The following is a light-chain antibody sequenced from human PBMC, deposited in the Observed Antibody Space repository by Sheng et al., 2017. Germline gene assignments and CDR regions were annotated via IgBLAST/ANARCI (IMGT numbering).Light chain of an antibody. V-gene: IGKV1-5*03. Sequence: DIQMTQSPSTLSASVGDRVTITCRASQSISTWLAWYQQKPGEAPKVLIYKASNLESGVPSRFSGGGSGTEFSLHISGLQPDDFATHYCQHYESYPFTFGGGTKVEIK. CDR2: KAS. CDR3: QHYESYPFT. J-gene: IGKJ4*01. CDR1: QSISTW.